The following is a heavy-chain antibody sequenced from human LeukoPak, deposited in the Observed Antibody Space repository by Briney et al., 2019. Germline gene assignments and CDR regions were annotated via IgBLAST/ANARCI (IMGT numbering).Heavy chain of an antibody. Sequence: GGSLRLSCAASGFTFSSYSMNCVRQAPGKGLEWVSSISSSSSYIYYADSVKGRFTIPRDNAKNSLYLQMNSLRAEDTAVYYCARDIVVVPAAIRSLHYYYYGMDVWGKGTTVTVSS. J-gene: IGHJ6*04. CDR3: ARDIVVVPAAIRSLHYYYYGMDV. CDR2: ISSSSSYI. CDR1: GFTFSSYS. V-gene: IGHV3-21*01. D-gene: IGHD2-2*02.